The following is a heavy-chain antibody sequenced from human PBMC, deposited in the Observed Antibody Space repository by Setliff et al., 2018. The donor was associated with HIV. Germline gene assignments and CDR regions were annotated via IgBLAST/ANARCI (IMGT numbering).Heavy chain of an antibody. J-gene: IGHJ4*02. CDR2: IYPSGST. V-gene: IGHV4-4*07. Sequence: SETLSLTCTVSGGSISGYYWSWIRQPAGKGLEWIGRIYPSGSTSYNPSLQSRVVMSVDTSKNQFSLRLISVTAADTAVYFCARVSKGDYGGNFDSWGQGTPVTVSS. CDR1: GGSISGYY. D-gene: IGHD4-17*01. CDR3: ARVSKGDYGGNFDS.